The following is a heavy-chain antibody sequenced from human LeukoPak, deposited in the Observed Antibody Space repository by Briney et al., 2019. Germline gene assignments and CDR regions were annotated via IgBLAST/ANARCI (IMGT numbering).Heavy chain of an antibody. CDR3: AKDHVRGDYYYMDV. D-gene: IGHD3-3*01. J-gene: IGHJ6*03. Sequence: GGSLRLSCAASGFTFSSSAMSWVRQAPGKGLEWVSSISGSGSGGSTYYADSVKGRFTISRDNSKNTLYLQMNSLRAEDTAVYYCAKDHVRGDYYYMDVWGKGTTVTVSS. CDR2: ISGSGSGGST. V-gene: IGHV3-23*01. CDR1: GFTFSSSA.